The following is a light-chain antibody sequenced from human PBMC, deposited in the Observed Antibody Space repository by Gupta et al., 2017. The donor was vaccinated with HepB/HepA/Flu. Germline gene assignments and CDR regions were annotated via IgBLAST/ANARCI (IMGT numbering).Light chain of an antibody. J-gene: IGLJ2*01. CDR3: SSYTNTTALGVV. CDR2: DVS. V-gene: IGLV2-14*03. Sequence: QSALTQPASVSGSPGQSISISCTGPSSDVGDYKYVSCYQQLPGKAPKLRIYDVSNRPSGISNRFSGSKSGNTASLTISGLQAEDEADYYCSSYTNTTALGVVFGGGTKLTVL. CDR1: SSDVGDYKY.